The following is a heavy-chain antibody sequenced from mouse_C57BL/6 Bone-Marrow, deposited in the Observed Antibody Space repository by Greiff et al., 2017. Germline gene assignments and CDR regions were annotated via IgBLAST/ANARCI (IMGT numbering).Heavy chain of an antibody. Sequence: EVMLVESGAELVRPGASFKLSCTASGFNIKDDYMHWVKQRPEQGLEWIGWIDPENGDTEYASKFQGKATITADTSSNTAYLQLSSLTSEDTAVYYCTTYYYGSSFFDYWGQGTTLTVSS. V-gene: IGHV14-4*01. D-gene: IGHD1-1*01. J-gene: IGHJ2*01. CDR1: GFNIKDDY. CDR2: IDPENGDT. CDR3: TTYYYGSSFFDY.